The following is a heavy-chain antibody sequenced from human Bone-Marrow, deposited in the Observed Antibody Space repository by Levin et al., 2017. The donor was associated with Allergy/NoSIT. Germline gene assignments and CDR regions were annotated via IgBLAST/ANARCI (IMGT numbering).Heavy chain of an antibody. V-gene: IGHV3-21*06. Sequence: GGSLRLSCGASGLTFSVCDMNWVRQVPGKGLEWVSYISSSSSHTYYAESVKGRFTIYRDNAENSLYLQMNSLRVEDTAGYDCSRDLHRLARRGGMDVWGQGTTVIVSS. CDR3: SRDLHRLARRGGMDV. J-gene: IGHJ6*02. CDR1: GLTFSVCD. CDR2: ISSSSSHT. D-gene: IGHD6-6*01.